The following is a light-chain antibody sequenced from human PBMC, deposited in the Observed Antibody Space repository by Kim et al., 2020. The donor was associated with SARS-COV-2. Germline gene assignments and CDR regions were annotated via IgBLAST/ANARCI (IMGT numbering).Light chain of an antibody. Sequence: SPWERATPSCRASHSLSSTYLAWYQQKPGQAPRLLIYGAFTRATGIPDRFSGGGSGTDFSLTISRLEPEDFAVYYCQQYDSSPWTFGQGTKVDIK. J-gene: IGKJ1*01. CDR3: QQYDSSPWT. CDR1: HSLSSTY. V-gene: IGKV3-20*01. CDR2: GAF.